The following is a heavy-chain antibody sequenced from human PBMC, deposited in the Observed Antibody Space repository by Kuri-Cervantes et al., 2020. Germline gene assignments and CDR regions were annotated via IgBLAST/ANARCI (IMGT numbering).Heavy chain of an antibody. Sequence: GGSLRLSCKGSGYIFTSYWIGWVRQMPGKGLEWMGIIYPGDSDTRYSPSFQGQFTISADKSISTAYLQWSSLKASDTAMYYCARRGSGKSNNNWFDPWGQGTLVTVSS. CDR1: GYIFTSYW. V-gene: IGHV5-51*01. CDR2: IYPGDSDT. CDR3: ARRGSGKSNNNWFDP. D-gene: IGHD1-26*01. J-gene: IGHJ5*02.